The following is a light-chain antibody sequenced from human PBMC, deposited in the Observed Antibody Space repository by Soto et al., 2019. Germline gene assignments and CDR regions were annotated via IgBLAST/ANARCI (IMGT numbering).Light chain of an antibody. Sequence: DIQMTQSPSSLSASVGDRVTITCRASQTISTYLNWYQQKPGKAPRLLIYDASSLLSGVPSRFSGSGSGTDLTLTIASLQPEDFSTHYCQQRDSTPYTFGQGTKVEI. J-gene: IGKJ2*01. CDR1: QTISTY. V-gene: IGKV1-39*01. CDR3: QQRDSTPYT. CDR2: DAS.